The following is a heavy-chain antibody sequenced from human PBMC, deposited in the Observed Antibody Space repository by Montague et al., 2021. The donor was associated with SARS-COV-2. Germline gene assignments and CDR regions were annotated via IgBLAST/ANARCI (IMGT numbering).Heavy chain of an antibody. CDR2: IDWDDDK. CDR3: ERIPVSGTAMDQYYYCDGMDV. D-gene: IGHD5-18*01. V-gene: IGHV2-70*13. J-gene: IGHJ6*02. CDR1: GFSLSTSGMC. Sequence: PALVKPTQTLTLTCTFSGFSLSTSGMCVSWIRQPPGKALEWLALIDWDDDKYYSTSLKTRLTISKDTSKNQVALTMTNMDPVDTATYYCERIPVSGTAMDQYYYCDGMDVWGQGTTVTVSS.